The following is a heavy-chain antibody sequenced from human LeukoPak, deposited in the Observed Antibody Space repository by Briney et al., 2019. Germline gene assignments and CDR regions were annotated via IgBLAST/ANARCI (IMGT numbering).Heavy chain of an antibody. D-gene: IGHD1-1*01. CDR1: GGSISSYY. Sequence: PSETLSLTCTVSGGSISSYYWSWIRQPPGKGLEWIGYIYDSGTTNYNPSLKSRVTISVETSKNQFSLKLTSVTSADTAVYYCARKVESKWFDPWGQGTLVTVPS. CDR3: ARKVESKWFDP. CDR2: IYDSGTT. V-gene: IGHV4-59*01. J-gene: IGHJ5*02.